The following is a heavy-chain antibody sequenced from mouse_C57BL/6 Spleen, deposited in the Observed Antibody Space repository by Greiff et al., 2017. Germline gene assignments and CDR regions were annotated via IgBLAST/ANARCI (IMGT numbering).Heavy chain of an antibody. D-gene: IGHD2-3*01. CDR2: ISDGGSYT. CDR1: GFTFSSYA. Sequence: EVHLVESGGGLVKPGGSLKLSCAASGFTFSSYAMSWVRQTPEKRLEWVATISDGGSYTYYPDNVKGRFTISRDNAKNNLYLQMSHLKSEDTAMYYCARDEGPYDGFNYFDYWGQGTTLTVSS. CDR3: ARDEGPYDGFNYFDY. V-gene: IGHV5-4*01. J-gene: IGHJ2*01.